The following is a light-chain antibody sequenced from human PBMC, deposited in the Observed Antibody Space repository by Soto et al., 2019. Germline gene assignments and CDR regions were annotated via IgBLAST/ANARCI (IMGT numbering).Light chain of an antibody. V-gene: IGLV2-8*01. CDR3: CSYAGSNNYYV. Sequence: QSVLTQPPSASGSPGQSVTISCTGTSSDVGGYDYVSWYQHHPGEAPKLMIYEVSKRPSGVPDRFSGSKSGNTASLTVSGLKAEDEADYFCCSYAGSNNYYVFGTGTKVTVL. CDR2: EVS. J-gene: IGLJ1*01. CDR1: SSDVGGYDY.